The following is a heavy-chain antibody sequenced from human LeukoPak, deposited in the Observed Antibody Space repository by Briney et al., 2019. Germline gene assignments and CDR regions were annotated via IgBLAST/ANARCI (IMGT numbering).Heavy chain of an antibody. CDR1: GFTFSSYE. CDR2: ISSSGSTI. V-gene: IGHV3-48*03. D-gene: IGHD5-24*01. CDR3: ARDLQRRDGSWALDY. J-gene: IGHJ4*02. Sequence: GGTLRLSCAASGFTFSSYEMNWVRQAPGKGREGVLYISSSGSTIYYADSVKGRFTISRANAKNSLYLQMDSLRAEDTAVYYCARDLQRRDGSWALDYWGQGTLVTVSS.